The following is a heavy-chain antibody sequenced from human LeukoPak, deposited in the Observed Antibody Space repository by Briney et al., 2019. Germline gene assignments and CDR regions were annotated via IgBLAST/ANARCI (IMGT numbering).Heavy chain of an antibody. CDR2: IIPILGIA. Sequence: ASVKVSCKASGGTFSSYAISWVRQAPGQGLEWMGRIIPILGIANYAQKFQGRVTITADKSTSTAYMELSSLRSEDTAVYYCARSAAAALDDAFDIWGQGTMVTVSS. V-gene: IGHV1-69*04. J-gene: IGHJ3*02. CDR3: ARSAAAALDDAFDI. D-gene: IGHD6-13*01. CDR1: GGTFSSYA.